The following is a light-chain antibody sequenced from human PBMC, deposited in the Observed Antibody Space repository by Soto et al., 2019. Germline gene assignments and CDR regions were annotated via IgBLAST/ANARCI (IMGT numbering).Light chain of an antibody. Sequence: IVMTHSPDSLAVSLGERATLNCKSSQSVLYTSNNKNYLAWYRQKPGQPPKLLIYWASTRESGVPDRFSGSGSGTDFTLTISSLQAEDVAVYYCQQYYSTPITFGQGTRLAI. CDR3: QQYYSTPIT. CDR2: WAS. CDR1: QSVLYTSNNKNY. V-gene: IGKV4-1*01. J-gene: IGKJ5*01.